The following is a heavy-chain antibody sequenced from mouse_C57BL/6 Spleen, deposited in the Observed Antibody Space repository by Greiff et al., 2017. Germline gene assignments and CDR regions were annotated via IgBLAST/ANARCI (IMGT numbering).Heavy chain of an antibody. Sequence: VQLQQPGAELVKPGASVKLSCKASGYTFTSYWMHWVKQRPGQGLEWIGMIHPNSGSTNYNEKFKSKATLTVDKSSSTAYMQLSSLTSEDSAVYYCAIADYYGSSYCFDYWGQGTTLTVSS. D-gene: IGHD1-1*01. CDR3: AIADYYGSSYCFDY. CDR1: GYTFTSYW. V-gene: IGHV1-64*01. CDR2: IHPNSGST. J-gene: IGHJ2*01.